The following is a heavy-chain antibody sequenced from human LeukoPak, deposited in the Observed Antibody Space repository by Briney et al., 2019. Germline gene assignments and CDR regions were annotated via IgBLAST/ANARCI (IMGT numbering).Heavy chain of an antibody. V-gene: IGHV3-21*01. D-gene: IGHD6-19*01. Sequence: PGGSLRLSCAASGFTFSSHSMNWVRQAPGKGLEWVPSISSSSSYIYYADSVKGRFTISRDNAKNSLYLQMNSLRAEDTAVYYCATLARQWLDDYWGQGTLVTVSS. CDR3: ATLARQWLDDY. J-gene: IGHJ4*02. CDR2: ISSSSSYI. CDR1: GFTFSSHS.